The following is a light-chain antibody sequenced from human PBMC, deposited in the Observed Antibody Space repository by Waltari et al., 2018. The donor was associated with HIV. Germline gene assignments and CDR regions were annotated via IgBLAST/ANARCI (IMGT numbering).Light chain of an antibody. J-gene: IGKJ1*01. CDR3: QQYNNWPPWT. V-gene: IGKV3-15*01. CDR1: QSVSIT. Sequence: EIVMTQSPATLSVSPGERATLPCRASQSVSITLAWYQQKPGQAPRLLSYGASTSATGIPARFSGSGSGTEFTLTISSLQSEDFAVYYCQQYNNWPPWTFGQGTKVEIK. CDR2: GAS.